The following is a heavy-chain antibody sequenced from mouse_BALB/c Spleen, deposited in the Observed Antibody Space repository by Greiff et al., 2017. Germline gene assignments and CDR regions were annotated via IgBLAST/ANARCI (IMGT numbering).Heavy chain of an antibody. J-gene: IGHJ2*01. Sequence: EVNVVESGGGLVQPGGSRKLSCAASGFTFSDYGMAWVRQAPGKGPEWVAFISNLAYSIYYADTVTGRFTISRENAKNTLYLEMSSLRSEDTAMYYCARGYYGSSPFDYWGQGTTLTVSS. V-gene: IGHV5-15*02. CDR1: GFTFSDYG. CDR3: ARGYYGSSPFDY. D-gene: IGHD1-1*01. CDR2: ISNLAYSI.